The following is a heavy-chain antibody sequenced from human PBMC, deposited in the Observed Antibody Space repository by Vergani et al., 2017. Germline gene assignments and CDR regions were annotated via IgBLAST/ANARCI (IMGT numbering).Heavy chain of an antibody. D-gene: IGHD2-2*01. J-gene: IGHJ5*02. V-gene: IGHV4-31*03. Sequence: QVQLQESGPGLVKPSQTLSLTCTVSGGSISSGGYYWSWIRQHPGKGLEWIGYIYYSGSTYYNPSLKSRVTISVDTSKNHFYLKLSAVTAADTAVYYCARRANLVVVPAAIGWFDPWGQGTLVTVSS. CDR2: IYYSGST. CDR3: ARRANLVVVPAAIGWFDP. CDR1: GGSISSGGYY.